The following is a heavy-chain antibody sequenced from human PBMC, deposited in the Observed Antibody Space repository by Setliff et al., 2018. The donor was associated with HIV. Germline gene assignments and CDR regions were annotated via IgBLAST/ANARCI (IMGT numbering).Heavy chain of an antibody. Sequence: GGSLRLSCAASGFTFSSYEMNWVRQAPGKGLEWVSRINTDGSSTTNADSVKGRFTISRDNAKNSLYLQMNSLRVDDTAVYYCAKMKVADYYFYYYYMDVWGKGTTVTVSS. CDR3: AKMKVADYYFYYYYMDV. CDR2: INTDGSST. J-gene: IGHJ6*03. D-gene: IGHD2-15*01. CDR1: GFTFSSYE. V-gene: IGHV3-74*01.